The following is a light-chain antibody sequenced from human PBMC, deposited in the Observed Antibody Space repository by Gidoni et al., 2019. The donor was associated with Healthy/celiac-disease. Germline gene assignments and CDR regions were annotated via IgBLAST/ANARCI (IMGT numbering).Light chain of an antibody. J-gene: IGKJ3*01. Sequence: DIQMTQSPSSLSASVGDRVTITYRASQSISSYLNWYQQRPGKAPKLLIYAASSFQSGVPSRFSGSGSGTDFTLTISSLQPEDFATYYCQQSYSTPFTFGPGTKVEIK. CDR3: QQSYSTPFT. CDR2: AAS. V-gene: IGKV1-39*01. CDR1: QSISSY.